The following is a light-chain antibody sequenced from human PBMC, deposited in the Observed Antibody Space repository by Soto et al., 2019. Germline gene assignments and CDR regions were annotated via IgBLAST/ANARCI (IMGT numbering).Light chain of an antibody. CDR3: QQYNTYSGT. Sequence: DIQMTQSPSPLSASVGDRVTITCRASQSISSWLAWYQQKPGKPPKVLIYGASNLQSGVPSRFSGSGSGTESTLTINSLQPDDFATYYCQQYNTYSGTFGPGTRLEI. J-gene: IGKJ5*01. CDR1: QSISSW. CDR2: GAS. V-gene: IGKV1-5*01.